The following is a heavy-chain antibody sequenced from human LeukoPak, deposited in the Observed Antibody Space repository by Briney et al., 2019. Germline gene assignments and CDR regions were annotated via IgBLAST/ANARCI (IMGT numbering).Heavy chain of an antibody. D-gene: IGHD3-22*01. CDR1: GFIFSSYG. V-gene: IGHV3-23*01. CDR3: ATDSYDSSGYYLYYFDY. CDR2: ISGSGGGT. Sequence: QTGGPLRLSCAATGFIFSSYGMSWVRQAPGKGLEWVSGISGSGGGTYYADSVKGRFTISRDNSKNTLYLQMNSLRAEDTAAYYCATDSYDSSGYYLYYFDYWGQGTLVTVSS. J-gene: IGHJ4*02.